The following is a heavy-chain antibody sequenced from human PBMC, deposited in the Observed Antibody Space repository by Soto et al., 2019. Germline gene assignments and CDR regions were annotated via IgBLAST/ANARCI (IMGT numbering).Heavy chain of an antibody. J-gene: IGHJ4*02. Sequence: QVQLQESGPGLVKPSETLSLTCTVSAGSVSRGSYYWSWIRQPPGKGLEWIGYIYSSGGTSYNPSLKCRVTISVDTSNNQFSLKLSPLTAAAPAVYYCARDVNGDTYWGQGTLVSVS. D-gene: IGHD2-8*01. CDR2: IYSSGGT. V-gene: IGHV4-61*01. CDR1: AGSVSRGSYY. CDR3: ARDVNGDTY.